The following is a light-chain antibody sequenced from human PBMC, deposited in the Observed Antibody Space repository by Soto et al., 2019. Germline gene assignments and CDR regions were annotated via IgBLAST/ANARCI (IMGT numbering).Light chain of an antibody. Sequence: QSALTQPASVSGSPGQSITISCTGTSSDVGSYNLVSWYQQHPGKAPKLMIYEVSKRPSGVSNRFSGSKSGNTASLTISGLHAQDEADYYCCSYVGSSTCYVLGTVTKVTVL. CDR2: EVS. V-gene: IGLV2-23*02. J-gene: IGLJ1*01. CDR1: SSDVGSYNL. CDR3: CSYVGSSTCYV.